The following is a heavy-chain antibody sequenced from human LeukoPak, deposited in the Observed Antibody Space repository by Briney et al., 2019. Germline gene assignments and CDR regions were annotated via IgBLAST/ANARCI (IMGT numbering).Heavy chain of an antibody. J-gene: IGHJ4*02. CDR1: GGTLSSYA. CDR2: IIPIFGTA. D-gene: IGHD2-15*01. CDR3: ARDTPEGDY. V-gene: IGHV1-69*13. Sequence: ASVKVSCKASGGTLSSYAISWVRQAPGQGLEWMGGIIPIFGTADYAQKFQGRVAITADESTSTAYMELSSLRSEDTAVYYCARDTPEGDYWGQGTLVTVSS.